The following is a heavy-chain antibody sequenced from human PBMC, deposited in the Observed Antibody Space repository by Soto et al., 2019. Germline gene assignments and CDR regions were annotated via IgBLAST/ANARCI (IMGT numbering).Heavy chain of an antibody. V-gene: IGHV5-51*01. CDR1: GYRFTSYW. D-gene: IGHD3-3*01. CDR2: IFPSDSDT. J-gene: IGHJ5*02. CDR3: ARKDKSGYFNWFDP. Sequence: GESLKISCRTSGYRFTSYWIAWVRQMPGKGLEWMGIIFPSDSDTRYSPSFQGQVTISADRSTSTVFLQWASLKASDTAVCFCARKDKSGYFNWFDPWGQGTLVTVSS.